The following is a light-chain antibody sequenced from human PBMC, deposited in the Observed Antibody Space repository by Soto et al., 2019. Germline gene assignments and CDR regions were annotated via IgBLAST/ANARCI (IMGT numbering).Light chain of an antibody. CDR3: AAWDSSLSGVV. J-gene: IGLJ2*01. CDR1: SSNIGSNY. CDR2: RNN. V-gene: IGLV1-47*01. Sequence: QSVLTQPPSASGTPGQRVTISCSGSSSNIGSNYVYWYQQLPGTAPKLLIYRNNQRPSGVPDRFSGSKSGTSASLAIIGLQSEDEADYYCAAWDSSLSGVVFGGGTKVTVL.